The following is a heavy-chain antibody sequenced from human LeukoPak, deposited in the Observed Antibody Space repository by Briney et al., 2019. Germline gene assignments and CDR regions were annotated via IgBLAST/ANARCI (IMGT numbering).Heavy chain of an antibody. CDR1: GFTFSSYA. CDR2: ISGSGGST. V-gene: IGHV3-23*01. CDR3: AKQGGYTYGTNDY. Sequence: GGSLRLSCAAAGFTFSSYAMSWVRQAPGKGLEWVSGISGSGGSTYYADSVKGRFTISRDNSKNTLYLQMNSLRAEDTAVYYCAKQGGYTYGTNDYWGQGTLATVSS. D-gene: IGHD5-18*01. J-gene: IGHJ4*02.